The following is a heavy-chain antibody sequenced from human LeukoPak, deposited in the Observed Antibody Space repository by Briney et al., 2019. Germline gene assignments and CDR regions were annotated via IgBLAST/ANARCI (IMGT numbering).Heavy chain of an antibody. CDR1: GFTFSSYA. CDR3: AKGVITFGGVIQAFDP. J-gene: IGHJ5*02. D-gene: IGHD3-16*02. V-gene: IGHV3-23*01. Sequence: HPGGSLRLSCAASGFTFSSYAMSWVRQAPGKGLEWVSAISGSGGSTYYADSVKGRFTISRDNSKNTLYPQMNSLRAEDTAVYYCAKGVITFGGVIQAFDPWGQGTLVTVSS. CDR2: ISGSGGST.